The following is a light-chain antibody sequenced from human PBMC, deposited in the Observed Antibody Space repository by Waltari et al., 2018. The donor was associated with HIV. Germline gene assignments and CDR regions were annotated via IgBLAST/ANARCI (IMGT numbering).Light chain of an antibody. CDR1: QSISSY. J-gene: IGKJ1*01. Sequence: DIQMTQSPSSLSASVGARVTITCRASQSISSYLNWYQQKPGKAPKLLIYAASSLQSGVPSRFSGSGSETDFTLTISSLQPEDFATYYCQQSYSTPARTFGQGTKVEIK. V-gene: IGKV1-39*01. CDR3: QQSYSTPART. CDR2: AAS.